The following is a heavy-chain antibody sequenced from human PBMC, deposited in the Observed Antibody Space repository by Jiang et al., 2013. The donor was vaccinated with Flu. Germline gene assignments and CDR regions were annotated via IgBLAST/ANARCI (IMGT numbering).Heavy chain of an antibody. Sequence: GLVKPSQTLSLTCTVSGGSISSGGYYWSWIRQHPGKGLEWIGYISYTGSTYYNPSLKSRVTISVDTSKNQFSLNLSSLTAADTAVYYCASCDTDAFDIWGQGTMVTVSS. CDR2: ISYTGST. CDR1: GGSISSGGYY. D-gene: IGHD2-2*02. V-gene: IGHV4-31*03. J-gene: IGHJ3*02. CDR3: ASCDTDAFDI.